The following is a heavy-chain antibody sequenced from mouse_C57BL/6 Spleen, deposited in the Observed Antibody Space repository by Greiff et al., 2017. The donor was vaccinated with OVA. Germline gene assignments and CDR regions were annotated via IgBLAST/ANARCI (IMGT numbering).Heavy chain of an antibody. CDR1: GYTFTSYW. Sequence: QVQLQQPGAELVKPGASVKLSCKASGYTFTSYWMHWVKQRPGRGLEWIGRIDPNSGGTKYNEKFKCKATLTVDKPSSTAYMQLSSRTSEDSAVYYCARSNWDWYFDVWGTGTTVTVSS. V-gene: IGHV1-72*01. CDR3: ARSNWDWYFDV. CDR2: IDPNSGGT. J-gene: IGHJ1*03. D-gene: IGHD4-1*01.